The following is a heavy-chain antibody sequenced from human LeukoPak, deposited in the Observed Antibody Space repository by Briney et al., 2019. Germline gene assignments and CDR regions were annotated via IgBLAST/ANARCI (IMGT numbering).Heavy chain of an antibody. CDR2: ISSDGSNK. Sequence: GGSLRLSCAASGFTFSTYSLHWVRQAPGKGLEWVAVISSDGSNKYFADSVKGRFTISRDNSKNTLYLQMNSLRAEDTAVYYCARGGGLVSYYYYYYMDVWGKGTTVTVSS. D-gene: IGHD3/OR15-3a*01. J-gene: IGHJ6*03. CDR3: ARGGGLVSYYYYYYMDV. V-gene: IGHV3-30-3*01. CDR1: GFTFSTYS.